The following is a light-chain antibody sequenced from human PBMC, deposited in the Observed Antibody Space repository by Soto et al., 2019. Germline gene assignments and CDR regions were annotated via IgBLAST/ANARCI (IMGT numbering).Light chain of an antibody. CDR3: SSYTSSSTRV. V-gene: IGLV2-14*01. Sequence: QSALTQPASVSGSPGQSITISCTGTSSDVGAYNYVSWYQQHPGKAPKLMIYEVIHRPSGVSNRFSGSKSGNTASLTISGLQAEDEAEYYCSSYTSSSTRVFGTGTKVTVL. J-gene: IGLJ1*01. CDR1: SSDVGAYNY. CDR2: EVI.